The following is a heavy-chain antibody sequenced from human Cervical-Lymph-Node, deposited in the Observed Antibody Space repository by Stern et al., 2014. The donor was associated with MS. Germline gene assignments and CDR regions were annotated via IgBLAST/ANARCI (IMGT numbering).Heavy chain of an antibody. V-gene: IGHV1-8*01. Sequence: QDQLVQSGAEVKKPGASLKVSCKASGYIFTSSHVDWVRQATGQGLEWVGLLNPKSSNPGYAEKFQGRVTMTRNTSISTAYLELTNLRSEDTAVYYCAAKAASSRHDASHIWGQGTMIIVSS. CDR1: GYIFTSSH. CDR3: AAKAASSRHDASHI. D-gene: IGHD2-15*01. CDR2: LNPKSSNP. J-gene: IGHJ3*02.